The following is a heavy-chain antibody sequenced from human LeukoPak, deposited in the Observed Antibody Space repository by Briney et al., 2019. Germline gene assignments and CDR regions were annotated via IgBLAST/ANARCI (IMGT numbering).Heavy chain of an antibody. J-gene: IGHJ4*02. CDR3: ARDLSTRNGYSYGFDY. V-gene: IGHV3-7*03. D-gene: IGHD5-18*01. Sequence: GGSLRLSCAASGFTFSSYWMSWVRRAPGKGLEWVANIKQDGSEKYYVDSVKGRFTISRDNAKNSLYLQMNSLRAEDTAVYYCARDLSTRNGYSYGFDYWGQGTLVTVSS. CDR1: GFTFSSYW. CDR2: IKQDGSEK.